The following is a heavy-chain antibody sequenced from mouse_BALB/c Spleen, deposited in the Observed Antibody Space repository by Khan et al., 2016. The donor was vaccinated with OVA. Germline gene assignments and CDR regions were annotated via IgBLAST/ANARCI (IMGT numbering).Heavy chain of an antibody. Sequence: QMQLEESGPGLVQPSQSLSITCTVSGFSLTTYGIHWVRQSPGKGLEWLGVIWSGGTTDYNAPFISRLSFSKDNSKSQVFFKMNSLQADDTAIYYCARNSYRYDFTYWGQGTLVTGSA. D-gene: IGHD2-12*01. J-gene: IGHJ3*01. V-gene: IGHV2-2*01. CDR2: IWSGGTT. CDR1: GFSLTTYG. CDR3: ARNSYRYDFTY.